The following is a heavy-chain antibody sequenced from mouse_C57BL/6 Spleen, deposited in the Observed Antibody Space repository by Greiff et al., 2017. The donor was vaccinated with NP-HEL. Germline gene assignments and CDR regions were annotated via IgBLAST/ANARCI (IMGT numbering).Heavy chain of an antibody. CDR2: IYPGDGDT. CDR1: GYAFSSYW. CDR3: ARLGTTVVASFDY. V-gene: IGHV1-80*01. D-gene: IGHD1-1*01. J-gene: IGHJ2*01. Sequence: VQLQQSGAELVKPGASVKISCKASGYAFSSYWMNWVKQRPGKGLEWIGQIYPGDGDTNYNGKFKGKATLTADKSSSTAYLQLSSLTSEDSAVYFCARLGTTVVASFDYWGQGTTLTVSS.